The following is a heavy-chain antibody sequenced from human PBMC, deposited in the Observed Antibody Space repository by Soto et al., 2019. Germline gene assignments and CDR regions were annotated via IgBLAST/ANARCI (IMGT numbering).Heavy chain of an antibody. J-gene: IGHJ5*02. V-gene: IGHV1-8*01. CDR3: ARDTIVVVVAAMYNWFDP. D-gene: IGHD2-15*01. CDR2: MNPNSGNT. Sequence: ASVKVSCKASGYTFTSYDINWVRQATGQGLEWMGWMNPNSGNTGYAQKFQGRVTMTRNTSISTAYMELSSLRSEDTAVYYCARDTIVVVVAAMYNWFDPWGQGTLVTVSS. CDR1: GYTFTSYD.